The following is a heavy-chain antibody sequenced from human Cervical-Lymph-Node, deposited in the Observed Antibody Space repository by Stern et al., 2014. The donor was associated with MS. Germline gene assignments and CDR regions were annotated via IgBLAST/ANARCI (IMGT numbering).Heavy chain of an antibody. D-gene: IGHD6-13*01. V-gene: IGHV4-59*01. CDR2: ISYSGIT. CDR3: ARAYSSNWYHFDY. CDR1: GDSLSSYF. Sequence: QVQLQESGPGLVKPSETLSLTCTVSGDSLSSYFWTWIRQPPGQGLERIGYISYSGITKYNPSLKSRVTISLDRSKSQFSLKLSSVTAADTAVYYCARAYSSNWYHFDYWGQGSLVIVSS. J-gene: IGHJ4*02.